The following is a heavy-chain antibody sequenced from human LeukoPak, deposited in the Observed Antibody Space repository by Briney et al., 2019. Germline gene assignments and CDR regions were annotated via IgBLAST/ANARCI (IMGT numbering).Heavy chain of an antibody. D-gene: IGHD3-22*01. J-gene: IGHJ5*02. CDR1: GFTFRTYW. V-gene: IGHV3-7*01. Sequence: GGSLRLSCGASGFTFRTYWMSWVRQAPGKGLEWVATIKPEGSAQYYVDSVKGRFTISRDNAKNSLFLQINSLRAEDTAVYYCANGGTYSSGPWGQGTLVTVSS. CDR3: ANGGTYSSGP. CDR2: IKPEGSAQ.